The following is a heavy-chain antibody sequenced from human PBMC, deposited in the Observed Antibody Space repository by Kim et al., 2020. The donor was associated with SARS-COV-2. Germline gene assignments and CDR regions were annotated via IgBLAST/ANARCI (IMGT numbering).Heavy chain of an antibody. Sequence: ASVKVSCKASGYTFTSYAMNWVRQAPGQGLEWMGWINTNTGNPTYAQGFTGRFVFSLDTSVSTAYLQISSLKAEDTAVYYCARAPYYDSSGYYPTNPLGFDPGGQGTLVTVSS. CDR3: ARAPYYDSSGYYPTNPLGFDP. D-gene: IGHD3-22*01. CDR2: INTNTGNP. V-gene: IGHV7-4-1*02. J-gene: IGHJ5*02. CDR1: GYTFTSYA.